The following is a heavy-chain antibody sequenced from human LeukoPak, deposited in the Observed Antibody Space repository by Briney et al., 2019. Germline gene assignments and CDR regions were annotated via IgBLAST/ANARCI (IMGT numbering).Heavy chain of an antibody. V-gene: IGHV3-7*01. D-gene: IGHD3-3*01. J-gene: IGHJ4*02. CDR1: GFTFSSYW. CDR3: ARGGLRLLEWLSPFDY. Sequence: GGSLRLSCAASGFTFSSYWMSWVRQAPGKGLEWVANIKQDGSEKYYVDSVKGRFIISRDNAKNSLYLQMNSLRVEDTAVYYCARGGLRLLEWLSPFDYWGQGTPVTVSS. CDR2: IKQDGSEK.